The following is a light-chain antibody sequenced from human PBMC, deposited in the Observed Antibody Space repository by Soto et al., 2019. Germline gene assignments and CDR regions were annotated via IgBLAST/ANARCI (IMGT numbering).Light chain of an antibody. V-gene: IGKV2-28*01. CDR1: QSLLHNNGYNY. CDR3: MQPLENFRT. CDR2: LGS. J-gene: IGKJ1*01. Sequence: DIVMTQSPLSLPVTPGEPASISCRSSQSLLHNNGYNYLDWYVQKPGQSPQLLIYLGSNRASGVPDRFSGSGSDTYFTLEISRVEADDVGVYYCMQPLENFRTFGQGTKVDIK.